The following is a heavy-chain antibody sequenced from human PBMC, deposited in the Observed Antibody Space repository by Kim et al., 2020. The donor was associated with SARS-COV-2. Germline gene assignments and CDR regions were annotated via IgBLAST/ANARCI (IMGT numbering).Heavy chain of an antibody. CDR2: INPNSGGT. J-gene: IGHJ5*02. D-gene: IGHD3-10*01. V-gene: IGHV1-2*06. CDR1: GYTFTGYY. CDR3: ARDIREPYYYGSGSGWEKFDP. Sequence: ASVKVSCKASGYTFTGYYMHWVRQAPGQGLEWMGRINPNSGGTNYAQKFQGRVTMTRDTSISTAYMELSRLRSDDTAVYYCARDIREPYYYGSGSGWEKFDPWGQGTLVTVSS.